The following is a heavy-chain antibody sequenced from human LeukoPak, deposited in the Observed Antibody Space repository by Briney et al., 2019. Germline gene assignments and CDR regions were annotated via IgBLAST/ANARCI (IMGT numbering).Heavy chain of an antibody. V-gene: IGHV3-7*01. Sequence: GGSLRLSCAASGFTFSSYWMSWVRQAPGKGLEWVANIKQDGSEKYYVDSVKGRFTVSRDNAKNSLYLQMNSLRAEDTAVYYCARDGGGLYYYYGMDVWGQGTTVTVSS. CDR2: IKQDGSEK. D-gene: IGHD2-15*01. CDR1: GFTFSSYW. J-gene: IGHJ6*02. CDR3: ARDGGGLYYYYGMDV.